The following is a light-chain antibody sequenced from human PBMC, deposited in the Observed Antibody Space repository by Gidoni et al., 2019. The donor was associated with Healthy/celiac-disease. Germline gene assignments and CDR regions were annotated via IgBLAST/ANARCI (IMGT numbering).Light chain of an antibody. Sequence: FMLTQPHSVSESPGKTVTISCTRSSGSIARNYVQWYQQRPGSSPTTVIYEDNQRPSGVPDRFSGSIDSSSNSASLTISGLKTEDEADYYCQSYDSSNVVFGGGTKLTVL. J-gene: IGLJ2*01. CDR3: QSYDSSNVV. V-gene: IGLV6-57*01. CDR2: EDN. CDR1: SGSIARNY.